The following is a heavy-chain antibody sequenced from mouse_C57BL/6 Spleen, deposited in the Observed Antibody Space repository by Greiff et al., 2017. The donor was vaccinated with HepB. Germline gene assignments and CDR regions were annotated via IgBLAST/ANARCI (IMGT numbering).Heavy chain of an antibody. CDR1: GYTFTSYW. J-gene: IGHJ1*03. CDR3: ANSCSITWYFDV. D-gene: IGHD1-1*01. V-gene: IGHV1-55*01. Sequence: VQLQQPGAELVKPGASVKMSCKASGYTFTSYWITWVKQRPGQGLEWIGDIYPGSGSTNYNEKFKSKATLTVDTSSSTAYMQLSSLPSEDSAFYYCANSCSITWYFDVWGTGTTVTVSS. CDR2: IYPGSGST.